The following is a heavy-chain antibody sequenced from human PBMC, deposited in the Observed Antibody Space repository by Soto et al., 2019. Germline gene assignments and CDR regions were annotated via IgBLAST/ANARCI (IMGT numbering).Heavy chain of an antibody. Sequence: SVKVSFKASGGTFGSYAITWVRRAPGQGLEWLGGIIPILNSPAYAQKFQARVVITADEITNTAYMELNSLRFDDTAVYYCAREAPYCTSATCPKFYDMDVWGQGTTVTVSS. J-gene: IGHJ6*02. V-gene: IGHV1-69*13. CDR2: IIPILNSP. D-gene: IGHD2-2*01. CDR3: AREAPYCTSATCPKFYDMDV. CDR1: GGTFGSYA.